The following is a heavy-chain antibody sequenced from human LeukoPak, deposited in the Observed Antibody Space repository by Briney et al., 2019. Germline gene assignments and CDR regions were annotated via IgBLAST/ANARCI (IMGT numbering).Heavy chain of an antibody. D-gene: IGHD3-10*01. CDR2: IYYSGST. Sequence: SETLSLTCTVSGGSISSSSYYWGWIRQPPGKGLEWIGSIYYSGSTYYNPSLKSRVAISVDTSKNQFSLKLSSVTAADTAVYYCAMMARGVKSYYYYYMDVWGKGTTVTVSS. V-gene: IGHV4-39*07. J-gene: IGHJ6*03. CDR3: AMMARGVKSYYYYYMDV. CDR1: GGSISSSSYY.